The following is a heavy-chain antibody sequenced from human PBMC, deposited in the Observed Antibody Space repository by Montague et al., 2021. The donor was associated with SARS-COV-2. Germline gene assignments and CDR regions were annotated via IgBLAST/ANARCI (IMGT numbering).Heavy chain of an antibody. CDR2: VHYTGST. J-gene: IGHJ6*02. CDR3: ARHYGVVVPAAIYYYYGMDV. V-gene: IGHV4-59*08. Sequence: SETLSLTCEVSGGSMSGYYWTWIRQSPGKGLEWIGYVHYTGSTKYNPSLKTRVSLSLDTPKNHFSLKLSSVTAADTAVYYCARHYGVVVPAAIYYYYGMDVWGQGTTVTVSS. CDR1: GGSMSGYY. D-gene: IGHD2-2*02.